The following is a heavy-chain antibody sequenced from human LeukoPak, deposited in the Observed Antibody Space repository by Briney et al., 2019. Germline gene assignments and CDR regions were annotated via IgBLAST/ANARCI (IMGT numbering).Heavy chain of an antibody. CDR3: ARDGDGGNSDY. J-gene: IGHJ4*02. CDR1: GGTFSSYA. CDR2: IIPILGIA. V-gene: IGHV1-69*04. Sequence: SVKVSCKASGGTFSSYAISWVRQAPGQGLEWTRRIIPILGIANYAQKFQGRVTITADKSTSTAYMELSSLRSEDTAVYYCARDGDGGNSDYWGQGTLVTVSS. D-gene: IGHD4-23*01.